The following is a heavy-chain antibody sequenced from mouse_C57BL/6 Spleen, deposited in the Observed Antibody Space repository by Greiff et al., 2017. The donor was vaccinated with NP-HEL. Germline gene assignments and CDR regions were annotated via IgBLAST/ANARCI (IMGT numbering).Heavy chain of an antibody. J-gene: IGHJ3*01. CDR3: ARVPYSNEAY. CDR2: IHPNTGST. D-gene: IGHD2-5*01. CDR1: GYTFTSYW. V-gene: IGHV1-64*01. Sequence: QVQLQQPGAELVKPGASVKLSCKASGYTFTSYWMHWVKQRPGQGLEWIGMIHPNTGSTNYNEKFKSKAALTVDKSSSTAYMQLSSLTSEDSAVYYCARVPYSNEAYWGQGTLVTVSA.